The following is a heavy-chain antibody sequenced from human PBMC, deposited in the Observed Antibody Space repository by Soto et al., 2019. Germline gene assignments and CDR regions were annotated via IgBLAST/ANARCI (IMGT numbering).Heavy chain of an antibody. D-gene: IGHD3-10*01. J-gene: IGHJ4*02. CDR1: GGTVSSYA. CDR2: FIPIFVSA. Sequence: QLHLVQSGAEVKKAGSSVKVSCKASGGTVSSYAITWVRQAPGKGREWMGVFIPIFVSAHYAPEFQGRITITADESTSTAYMELSGLTSEDTAIYYCARDVSSDTTGFRGYDLWGQGTQVTVSS. CDR3: ARDVSSDTTGFRGYDL. V-gene: IGHV1-69*01.